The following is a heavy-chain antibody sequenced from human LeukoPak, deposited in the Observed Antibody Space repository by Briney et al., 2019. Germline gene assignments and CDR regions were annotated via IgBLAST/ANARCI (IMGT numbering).Heavy chain of an antibody. D-gene: IGHD2-8*02. CDR3: ASEAFCAGGSCNVQRVAS. V-gene: IGHV1-2*02. J-gene: IGHJ4*02. CDR2: IYTNTGAT. CDR1: GYTFTAYY. Sequence: GASVKVSCKASGYTFTAYYIHWVRQAPGQGLEWMGGIYTNTGATKYAQKFQGRVTITLDTSTGTAYMELSSLISGDTALYYCASEAFCAGGSCNVQRVASWGPGTLVTVSS.